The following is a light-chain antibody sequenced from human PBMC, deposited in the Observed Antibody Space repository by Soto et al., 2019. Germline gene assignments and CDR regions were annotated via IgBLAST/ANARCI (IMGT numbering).Light chain of an antibody. CDR1: QTVTRSY. J-gene: IGKJ1*01. V-gene: IGKV3-11*01. Sequence: EIVLTQSPGTLSLSPGERSTLSCRASQTVTRSYLAWYQHKPGQAPRLLIYDASKRATGIPPRFSGSGSTTDFTLTIRSLEPEDFAVYYCHQRGNGPPWTFGQGTTVDI. CDR2: DAS. CDR3: HQRGNGPPWT.